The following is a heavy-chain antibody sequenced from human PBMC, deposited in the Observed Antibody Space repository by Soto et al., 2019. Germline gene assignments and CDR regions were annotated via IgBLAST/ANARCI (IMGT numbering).Heavy chain of an antibody. Sequence: QVQLVESGGGVVQPGRSLRLSCAASGFTFSSYGMHWVRQAPGKGLEWVAVISYDGSNKYYADSVKGRFTISRDNSKNTQYLQMNSLRAKDMAVYYCAKARYYYDSRGYRDTNWFDPWGQGTLVTVSS. J-gene: IGHJ5*02. CDR2: ISYDGSNK. D-gene: IGHD3-22*01. CDR1: GFTFSSYG. V-gene: IGHV3-30*18. CDR3: AKARYYYDSRGYRDTNWFDP.